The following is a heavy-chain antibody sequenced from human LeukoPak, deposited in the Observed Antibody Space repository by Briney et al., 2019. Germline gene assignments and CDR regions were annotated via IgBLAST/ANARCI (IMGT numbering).Heavy chain of an antibody. J-gene: IGHJ4*02. V-gene: IGHV4-39*01. CDR1: VGSISSSSYY. CDR3: ARHRQGGIYSSSWYGFNY. Sequence: SETLSLTCTVPVGSISSSSYYWGWFRQPPGKGLEWLGRIYHSGCTYFNPSLKRRVTLSDGTCKNQFSLKLSSVTAADTAVYYCARHRQGGIYSSSWYGFNYWGQGTLVTVSS. D-gene: IGHD6-13*01. CDR2: IYHSGCT.